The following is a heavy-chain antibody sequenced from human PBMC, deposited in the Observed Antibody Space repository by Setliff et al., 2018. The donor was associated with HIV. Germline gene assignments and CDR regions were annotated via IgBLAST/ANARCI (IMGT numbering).Heavy chain of an antibody. D-gene: IGHD3-22*01. Sequence: GESLKISCQASGYSFTNFWIGWVRQMPGKGLEWMGVFYPGDSDTRYSPSFQGQVTISADKSISTAYLQWSSLKASDTAMYYCTRHGMVNDRTDYWGQGTLVTVSS. V-gene: IGHV5-51*01. J-gene: IGHJ4*02. CDR3: TRHGMVNDRTDY. CDR2: FYPGDSDT. CDR1: GYSFTNFW.